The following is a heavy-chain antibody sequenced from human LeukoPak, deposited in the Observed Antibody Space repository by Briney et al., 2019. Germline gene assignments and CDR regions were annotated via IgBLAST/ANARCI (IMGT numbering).Heavy chain of an antibody. CDR2: ISYDGSNK. CDR3: AKMDTAMLFDI. V-gene: IGHV3-30*18. CDR1: GFTFSSYG. D-gene: IGHD5-18*01. Sequence: PGRSLRLSCAASGFTFSSYGMHWVRQAPGKGLEWVAVISYDGSNKYYADSVKGRFTISRDNSKSTLYLQMNSLRAEDTAVYYCAKMDTAMLFDIWGQGTMVTVSS. J-gene: IGHJ3*02.